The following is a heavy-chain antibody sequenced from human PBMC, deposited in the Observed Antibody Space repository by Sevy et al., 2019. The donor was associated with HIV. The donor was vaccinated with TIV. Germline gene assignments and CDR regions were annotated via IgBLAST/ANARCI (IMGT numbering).Heavy chain of an antibody. CDR2: ISSSSKYI. CDR1: GFIFSSYS. CDR3: ARDPAIAAAVTFDY. V-gene: IGHV3-21*01. D-gene: IGHD6-13*01. J-gene: IGHJ4*02. Sequence: GGSLRLSCAASGFIFSSYSINWVRQAPGKGLEWASSISSSSKYIYYADSVKGRFTIPRDNAKNSLFLQMNSLRAEDTAVYYCARDPAIAAAVTFDYWGQGTLVTVSS.